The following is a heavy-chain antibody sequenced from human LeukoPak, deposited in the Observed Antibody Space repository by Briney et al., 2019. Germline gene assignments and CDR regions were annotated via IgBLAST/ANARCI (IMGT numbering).Heavy chain of an antibody. V-gene: IGHV3-11*01. CDR3: ARGADIVGATKFDY. J-gene: IGHJ4*02. D-gene: IGHD1-26*01. CDR2: ISNSANTI. CDR1: GFTFSDYY. Sequence: GGSLRLSCAASGFTFSDYYMSWTRQAPGKGLEWVSYISNSANTIYYADSVKGRFTISRDNTKHSLYLQMNSLRAEDTAVYYCARGADIVGATKFDYWGQGTLVTVSS.